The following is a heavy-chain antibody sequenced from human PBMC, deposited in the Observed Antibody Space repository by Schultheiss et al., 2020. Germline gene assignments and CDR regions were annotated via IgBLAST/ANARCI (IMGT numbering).Heavy chain of an antibody. CDR3: ARDRCSSTSCYVDWFDP. V-gene: IGHV3-48*01. Sequence: WGSLRLSCAASGFTFSSYSMNWVRQAPGKGLEWVSGISWNSGSIGYADSVKGRFTISRDNSKNTLYLQMNSLRAEDTAVYYCARDRCSSTSCYVDWFDPWGQGTLVTVSS. J-gene: IGHJ5*02. CDR1: GFTFSSYS. D-gene: IGHD2-2*01. CDR2: ISWNSGSI.